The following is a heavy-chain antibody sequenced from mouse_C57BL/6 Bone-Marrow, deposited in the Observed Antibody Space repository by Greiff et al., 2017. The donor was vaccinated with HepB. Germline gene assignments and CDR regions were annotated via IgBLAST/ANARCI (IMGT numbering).Heavy chain of an antibody. CDR1: GYTFTDYN. D-gene: IGHD1-1*01. J-gene: IGHJ2*01. CDR3: ARGGMGYYYGSRDYFDY. V-gene: IGHV1-22*01. CDR2: INPNNGGT. Sequence: VHVKQSGPELVKPGASVKMSCKASGYTFTDYNMHWVKQSHGKSLEWIGYINPNNGGTSYNQKFKGKATLTVKKSSSTAYMELRSLTSEDSAVYDCARGGMGYYYGSRDYFDYWGQGTTLTVSS.